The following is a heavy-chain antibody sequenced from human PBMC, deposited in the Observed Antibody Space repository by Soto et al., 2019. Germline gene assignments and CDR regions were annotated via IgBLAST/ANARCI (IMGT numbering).Heavy chain of an antibody. CDR3: ARVHYDFWSGSSAYDY. D-gene: IGHD3-3*01. CDR2: MNPNSGNT. CDR1: GYTFTSYD. J-gene: IGHJ4*02. V-gene: IGHV1-8*01. Sequence: QVQLVQSGAEVKKPGASVKVSCKSSGYTFTSYDINWVRQATGQGIEWMGWMNPNSGNTGYAQKFQGRGTMTRNTSISTAYMELSSLRSEDTAVYYCARVHYDFWSGSSAYDYWGQGTLVTVSS.